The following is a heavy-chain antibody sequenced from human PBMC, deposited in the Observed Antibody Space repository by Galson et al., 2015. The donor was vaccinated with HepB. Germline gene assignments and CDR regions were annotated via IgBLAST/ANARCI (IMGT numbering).Heavy chain of an antibody. V-gene: IGHV3-64D*06. D-gene: IGHD5-12*01. Sequence: SLRLSCAASGFTFSSYAMSWVRQAPGKGLEWVSAISSNGGSTYYADSVKGRFTISRDNSKNTLYLQMSSLRAEDMAVYYCVKKAVATTLGRTNYFDYWGQGTLVTVSS. CDR1: GFTFSSYA. CDR2: ISSNGGST. J-gene: IGHJ4*02. CDR3: VKKAVATTLGRTNYFDY.